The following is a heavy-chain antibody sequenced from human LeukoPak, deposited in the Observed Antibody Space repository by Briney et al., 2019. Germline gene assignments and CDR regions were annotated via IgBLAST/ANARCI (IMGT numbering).Heavy chain of an antibody. J-gene: IGHJ5*02. CDR1: GFTFSSYS. D-gene: IGHD7-27*01. Sequence: PGGSLRLSCAASGFTFSSYSMNWVRQAPGKGLEWVSYISSSGSTIYYADSVKGRFTISRDNAKNSLYLQMNSLRAEDTAVYYCASRSGEKLLGDWFDPWGQGTLVTVSS. V-gene: IGHV3-48*04. CDR3: ASRSGEKLLGDWFDP. CDR2: ISSSGSTI.